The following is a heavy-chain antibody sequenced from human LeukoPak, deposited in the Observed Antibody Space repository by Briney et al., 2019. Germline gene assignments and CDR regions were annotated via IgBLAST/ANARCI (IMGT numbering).Heavy chain of an antibody. V-gene: IGHV3-7*05. Sequence: GGSLRLSCAASGFSFSSYWMSWVSQAPGKWLEWVANIKPDGSEKDYVDSVKGRFTISRDSSKNTLYLQMNSLRAEDTAVYYCARQSGLGFDFWGQGTLVTVSS. D-gene: IGHD6-19*01. J-gene: IGHJ4*02. CDR3: ARQSGLGFDF. CDR2: IKPDGSEK. CDR1: GFSFSSYW.